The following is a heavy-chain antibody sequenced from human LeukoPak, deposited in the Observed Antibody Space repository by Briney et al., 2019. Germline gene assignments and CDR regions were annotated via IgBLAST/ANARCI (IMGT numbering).Heavy chain of an antibody. V-gene: IGHV1-69*13. Sequence: SVKVSCKASGGTFSSYAISWVRQAPGQGLEWMGGIIPIFGTANYAQKFQGRVTITADESTSTAYMELSRLRSDDTAVYYCAREGAHYDILTGYYNSYYYYMDVWGKGTTVTVSS. D-gene: IGHD3-9*01. CDR1: GGTFSSYA. CDR2: IIPIFGTA. CDR3: AREGAHYDILTGYYNSYYYYMDV. J-gene: IGHJ6*03.